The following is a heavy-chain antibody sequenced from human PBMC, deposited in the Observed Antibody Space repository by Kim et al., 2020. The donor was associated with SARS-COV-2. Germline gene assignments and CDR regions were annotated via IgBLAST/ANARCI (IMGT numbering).Heavy chain of an antibody. CDR3: AKARAIGISGLIHFFD. Sequence: GGSLRLSCAASGFTFSIYAMPWVRQAPGKGLVWVSRINTDGSSTSYADSVKGRFTISRDNSKNTLYLDMNGLRAEDTAAYYCAKARAIGISGLIHFFD. V-gene: IGHV3-74*01. D-gene: IGHD3-3*02. J-gene: IGHJ4*01. CDR1: GFTFSIYA. CDR2: INTDGSST.